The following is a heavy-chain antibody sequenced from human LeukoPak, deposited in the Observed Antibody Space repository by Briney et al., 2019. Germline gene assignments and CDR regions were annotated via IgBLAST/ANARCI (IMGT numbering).Heavy chain of an antibody. D-gene: IGHD6-13*01. CDR2: IYPGDSDT. CDR1: GYSFTSYW. J-gene: IGHJ1*01. V-gene: IGHV5-51*01. Sequence: GESLKISCKGSGYSFTSYWIGWVRQMPGKGLEWMGIIYPGDSDTRYSPSFQGQVTISADKSISTAYLQWSSLKASDTAMYYCARHGRDSSSRGYFQHWGQGTLVTVSS. CDR3: ARHGRDSSSRGYFQH.